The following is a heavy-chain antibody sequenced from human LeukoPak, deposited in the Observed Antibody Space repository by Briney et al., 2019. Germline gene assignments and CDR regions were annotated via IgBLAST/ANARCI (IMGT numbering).Heavy chain of an antibody. J-gene: IGHJ6*02. V-gene: IGHV4-59*01. CDR2: IYYSGST. CDR3: ARPIVGAMYGMDV. CDR1: GGSISSYY. Sequence: PSETLSLTCTVSGGSISSYYWSWIRQPPGKGLEWIGYIYYSGSTNYNPSLKSRVTISVDTSKNQFSLKLSSVTAADTAVYYCARPIVGAMYGMDVWGQGTTVTVSS. D-gene: IGHD1-26*01.